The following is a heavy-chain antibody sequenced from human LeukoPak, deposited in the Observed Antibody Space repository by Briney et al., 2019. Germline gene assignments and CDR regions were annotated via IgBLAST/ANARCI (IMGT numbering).Heavy chain of an antibody. D-gene: IGHD2-15*01. CDR3: ARDRGPDCSGGSCWDY. CDR2: IHYSGST. V-gene: IGHV4-59*01. Sequence: SETLCLTCTVSGGSISRYYWSWIRQPPGKGLEWIGYIHYSGSTNYNPSLKSRVTISVDTSKNQFSLKLSSVTAADTAVYYCARDRGPDCSGGSCWDYWGQGTLVTVSS. CDR1: GGSISRYY. J-gene: IGHJ4*02.